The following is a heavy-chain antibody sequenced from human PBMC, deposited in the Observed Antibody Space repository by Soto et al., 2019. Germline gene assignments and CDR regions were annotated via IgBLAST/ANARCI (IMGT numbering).Heavy chain of an antibody. CDR2: ISYDGRNK. J-gene: IGHJ3*02. V-gene: IGHV3-30*04. CDR1: GFTFKSNA. CDR3: TRESVDDAFDI. D-gene: IGHD2-2*01. Sequence: QVQLVESGGGVVQPGRSLRLSCAASGFTFKSNAMHWVRQAPGKGLEWVAVISYDGRNKHYTDSVKGRFTISRDNSKNTLYVQMNGLRPEDTAVYYCTRESVDDAFDIWGQGTMVTVSS.